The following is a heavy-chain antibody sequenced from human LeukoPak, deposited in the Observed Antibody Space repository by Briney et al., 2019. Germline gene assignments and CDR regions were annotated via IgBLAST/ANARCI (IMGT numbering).Heavy chain of an antibody. CDR1: GFTLSSNS. V-gene: IGHV3-48*02. CDR2: ISSSSGTI. J-gene: IGHJ6*02. Sequence: RGSLRLSCAASGFTLSSNSMSWVRQAPGKGLEWVSYISSSSGTIYYADSVKGRFTISRDNAKNSLYLQMNSLRDEDTAVYYCARGNYSYYGLDVWGQGTTVTVSS. CDR3: ARGNYSYYGLDV.